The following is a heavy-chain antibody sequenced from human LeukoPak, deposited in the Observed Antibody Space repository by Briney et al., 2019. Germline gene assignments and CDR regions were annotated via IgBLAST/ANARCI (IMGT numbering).Heavy chain of an antibody. V-gene: IGHV1-69*13. Sequence: SVKVSCKASGGTFSSYAISWGRQAPGLGLEWMGGIIPIFGTANYAQKFQGRVTITADESTSTAYMELSSLRSEDTAVYYCAKAPYGDYVGLDYWGQGTLVTVSS. D-gene: IGHD4-17*01. CDR3: AKAPYGDYVGLDY. CDR2: IIPIFGTA. J-gene: IGHJ4*02. CDR1: GGTFSSYA.